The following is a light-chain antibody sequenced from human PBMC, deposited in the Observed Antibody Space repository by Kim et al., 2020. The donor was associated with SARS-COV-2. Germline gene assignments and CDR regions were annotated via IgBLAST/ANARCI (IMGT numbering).Light chain of an antibody. Sequence: VTISCTGSGSNIGADYDVHWYQQFPGRAPTLLIFDNSNRPSGVPDRFSGSKSGSSASLAITGLQADDEADYFCQSFDTRLSGSRIFGGGTKVTVL. V-gene: IGLV1-40*01. CDR3: QSFDTRLSGSRI. CDR2: DNS. J-gene: IGLJ2*01. CDR1: GSNIGADYD.